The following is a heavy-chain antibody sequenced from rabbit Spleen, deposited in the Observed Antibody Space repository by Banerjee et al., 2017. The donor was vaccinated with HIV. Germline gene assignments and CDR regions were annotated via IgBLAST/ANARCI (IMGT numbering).Heavy chain of an antibody. CDR2: IDPVFGIT. J-gene: IGHJ4*01. Sequence: QLEESAGGLVQPGGSLKLSCKASGFTLSSYYMNWVRQAPGKGLEWIGYIDPVFGITYYANWLNGRFSISRENAQNTVFLQMTSLTAADTVTYFCARYGAGVSYFALLGPGTLVTVS. CDR1: GFTLSSYY. D-gene: IGHD8-1*01. CDR3: ARYGAGVSYFAL. V-gene: IGHV1S7*01.